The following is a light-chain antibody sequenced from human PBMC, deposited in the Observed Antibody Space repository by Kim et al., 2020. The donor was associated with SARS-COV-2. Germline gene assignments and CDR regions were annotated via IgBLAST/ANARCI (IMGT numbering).Light chain of an antibody. V-gene: IGKV1-39*01. CDR1: QSISSY. CDR3: QQSYSTLPWT. J-gene: IGKJ1*01. CDR2: AAS. Sequence: SVGDRVTIPCLASQSISSYLNWYQQKPRKAHKLLMYAASSLQSGVPSRFSGSGSETDFTLTISSLQPEDFATYYCQQSYSTLPWTFGQGTKVDIK.